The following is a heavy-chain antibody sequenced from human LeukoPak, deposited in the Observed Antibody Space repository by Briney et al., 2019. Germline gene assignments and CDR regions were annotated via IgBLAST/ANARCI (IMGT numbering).Heavy chain of an antibody. CDR1: GGSFSGYY. CDR3: ARDGTRDGYNPFDY. CDR2: LHTSGST. D-gene: IGHD5-24*01. J-gene: IGHJ4*02. Sequence: SETLSLTCAVYGGSFSGYYWSWIRQPAGKGLEWIGRLHTSGSTNYNPSLKSRLTISVDRSKNQFSLKLTSVTAADAAVYYCARDGTRDGYNPFDYWGQGTLVTVSS. V-gene: IGHV4-59*10.